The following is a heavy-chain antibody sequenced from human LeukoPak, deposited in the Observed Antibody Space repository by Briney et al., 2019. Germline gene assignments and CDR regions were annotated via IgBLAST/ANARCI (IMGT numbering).Heavy chain of an antibody. CDR2: IGTAGDT. D-gene: IGHD4-17*01. CDR1: GFTFSSYD. J-gene: IGHJ4*02. V-gene: IGHV3-13*01. Sequence: PGGSLRLSCAASGFTFSSYDMHWVRQATGKGLEWVSAIGTAGDTYYPGSVKGRFTISRENAKNSLYLQMNSLRAGDTAVYYCARESYGDKDLDYWGQGTLVTVSS. CDR3: ARESYGDKDLDY.